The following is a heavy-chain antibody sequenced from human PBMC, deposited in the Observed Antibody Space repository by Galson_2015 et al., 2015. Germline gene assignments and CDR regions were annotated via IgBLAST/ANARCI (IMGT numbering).Heavy chain of an antibody. CDR2: INLSGGST. CDR3: ARDSQIAVGDAFDI. Sequence: SVKVSCKASGFTFTSYYMHWVRQVPGQGLVWMGMINLSGGSTSYAQKFQGRVTMTRDTSTSTVYMELSSLRSEDTAVYYCARDSQIAVGDAFDIWGQGTMVTVSS. CDR1: GFTFTSYY. V-gene: IGHV1-46*01. D-gene: IGHD6-19*01. J-gene: IGHJ3*02.